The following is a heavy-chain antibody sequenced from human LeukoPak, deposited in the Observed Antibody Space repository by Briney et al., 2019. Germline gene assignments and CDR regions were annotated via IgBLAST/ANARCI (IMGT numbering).Heavy chain of an antibody. CDR2: ISSSSSYI. CDR1: GFTFSSYS. Sequence: GGSLRLSCAASGFTFSSYSMNWVRQAPGKGLEWVSSISSSSSYIYYADSVKGRFTISRDNAKNSLYLQMNSLRAEDTAVYYCARDGPYYYDSSGYYSTWYFDLWGRGTLVTVSS. J-gene: IGHJ2*01. D-gene: IGHD3-22*01. V-gene: IGHV3-21*01. CDR3: ARDGPYYYDSSGYYSTWYFDL.